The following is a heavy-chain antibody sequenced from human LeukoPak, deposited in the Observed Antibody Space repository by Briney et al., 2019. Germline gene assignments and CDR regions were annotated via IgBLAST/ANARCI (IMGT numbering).Heavy chain of an antibody. CDR2: INHRGST. J-gene: IGHJ6*02. V-gene: IGHV4-34*01. CDR1: GGSFSGYH. CDR3: ARLFSRGWEYHFGLDV. D-gene: IGHD6-19*01. Sequence: SETLSLTCAVYGGSFSGYHWSWIRQPPGKGLEWIGEINHRGSTNYNPSLKSRVTMSVDTSKNQFSLKLSSVTAADTAVFYCARLFSRGWEYHFGLDVWGQGTTVTVS.